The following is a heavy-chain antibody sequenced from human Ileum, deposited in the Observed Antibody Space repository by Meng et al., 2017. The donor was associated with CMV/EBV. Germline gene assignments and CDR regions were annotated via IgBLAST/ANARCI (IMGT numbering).Heavy chain of an antibody. Sequence: GESLKISCAASGYNFTIYWIAWVRQVPGKGLEWMGTIYPGDSDARYSPSFQGQVTISGDKSIATAYLQWTSLKASDTAIYYCARRYGDSTGNWFDPWGPGTLVTVSS. J-gene: IGHJ5*02. CDR3: ARRYGDSTGNWFDP. D-gene: IGHD4-17*01. CDR1: GYNFTIYW. V-gene: IGHV5-51*01. CDR2: IYPGDSDA.